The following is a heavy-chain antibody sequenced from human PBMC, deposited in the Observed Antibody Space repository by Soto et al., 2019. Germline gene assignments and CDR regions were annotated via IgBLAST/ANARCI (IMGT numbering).Heavy chain of an antibody. CDR3: ARAGITCMRGRIGRAHYGLDV. D-gene: IGHD3-10*01. J-gene: IGHJ6*02. CDR1: GFSLSDYT. Sequence: EVRLVESGGGLVKSGGSLRLSCAGSGFSLSDYTINWVRQAPGRGLEWVSNIQRFGSYSWQIDSVQGRFTISRDNAKNSEYLQMKRLRGEGTAVYYCARAGITCMRGRIGRAHYGLDVWGPGTTVTVSS. V-gene: IGHV3-21*01. CDR2: IQRFGSYS.